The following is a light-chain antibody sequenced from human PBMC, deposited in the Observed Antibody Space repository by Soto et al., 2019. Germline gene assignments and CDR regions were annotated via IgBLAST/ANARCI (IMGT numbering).Light chain of an antibody. CDR2: EVS. V-gene: IGLV2-14*01. CDR3: GSYASNLTPPSV. Sequence: QSALTQPASVSGSPGQSITISCTGTSSDVGTYNYVSWYQQHPGKAPKLMIYEVSNRPSGVSNRFSGSKSGNTASLTISGLQAEDEADYYCGSYASNLTPPSVFGLGTKVTVL. CDR1: SSDVGTYNY. J-gene: IGLJ1*01.